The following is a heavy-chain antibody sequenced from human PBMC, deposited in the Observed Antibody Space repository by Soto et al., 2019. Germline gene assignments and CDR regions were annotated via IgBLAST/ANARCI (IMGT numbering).Heavy chain of an antibody. V-gene: IGHV4-59*08. CDR3: ARVADCSGGRCYFSVDY. CDR2: IYYSGST. J-gene: IGHJ4*02. Sequence: SETLCLTCTVAGGSISSYYWSWIRQPPGKGLEWIGYIYYSGSTYYNPSLKSRVTTSVDTSKNQFSLKLSSVTAADTAVYYCARVADCSGGRCYFSVDYWGQGTLVTVSS. CDR1: GGSISSYY. D-gene: IGHD2-15*01.